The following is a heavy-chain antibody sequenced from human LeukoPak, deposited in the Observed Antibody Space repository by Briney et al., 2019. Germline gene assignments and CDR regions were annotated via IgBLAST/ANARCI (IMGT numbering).Heavy chain of an antibody. J-gene: IGHJ6*03. V-gene: IGHV1-18*04. CDR1: GYTFSDFY. CDR2: ISAYNGNT. Sequence: ASVKVSCKASGYTFSDFYIHWVRQAPGQGLEWMGWISAYNGNTNYAQKLQGRVTMTTDTSTSTAYMELRSLRSDDTAVYYCARRPLSYYYYYMDVWGKGTTVTVSS. CDR3: ARRPLSYYYYYMDV.